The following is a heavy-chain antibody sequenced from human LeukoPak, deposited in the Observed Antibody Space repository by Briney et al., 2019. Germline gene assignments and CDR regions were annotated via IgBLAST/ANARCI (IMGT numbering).Heavy chain of an antibody. CDR2: INQDGSER. J-gene: IGHJ4*02. D-gene: IGHD1-14*01. CDR3: ARDKITGASTSDY. Sequence: GSLRLSCAASGFSFSNYWMSWVRQAPGMGLEWVAIINQDGSERYYVDSVKGRFTVSRDSAKNSLYLQMNSLRVEDTAVYYCARDKITGASTSDYWGQGPRSPSPQ. CDR1: GFSFSNYW. V-gene: IGHV3-7*01.